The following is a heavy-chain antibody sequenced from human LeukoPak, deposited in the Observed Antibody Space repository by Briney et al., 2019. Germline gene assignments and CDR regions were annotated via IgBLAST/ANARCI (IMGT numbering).Heavy chain of an antibody. V-gene: IGHV4-34*01. J-gene: IGHJ4*02. CDR3: ARQTRSLRAYHPEA. Sequence: SETLSLTGAVYGGSFSGYYWSWIRQPPGKGLEWIGEINHSGSTNYNAALKSRVTISVDTSKNQFSLKLSSVTAEDTAVYYCARQTRSLRAYHPEAWGQRTLVTVS. CDR1: GGSFSGYY. D-gene: IGHD1-14*01. CDR2: INHSGST.